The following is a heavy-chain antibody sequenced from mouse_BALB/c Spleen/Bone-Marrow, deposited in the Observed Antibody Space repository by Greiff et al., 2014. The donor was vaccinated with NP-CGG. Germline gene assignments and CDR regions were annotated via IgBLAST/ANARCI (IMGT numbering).Heavy chain of an antibody. CDR1: GYSITSDYA. V-gene: IGHV3-2*02. J-gene: IGHJ4*01. D-gene: IGHD3-2*02. Sequence: EVKLMESGPGLVKPSQSLSLTCTVTGYSITSDYAWNWIRQFPGNKLEWMGYISYSGSTSYNPSLKSRISINRDTSKNQFFLQLNSVTTEDTATYYCASQDVYYYAMDYWGQGTSVTVSS. CDR3: ASQDVYYYAMDY. CDR2: ISYSGST.